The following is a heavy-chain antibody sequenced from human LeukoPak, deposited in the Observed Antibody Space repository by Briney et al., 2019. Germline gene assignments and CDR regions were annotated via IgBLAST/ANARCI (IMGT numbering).Heavy chain of an antibody. CDR1: GGTFSSYA. V-gene: IGHV1-69*13. CDR3: ARDLAYYGSGSYYYYGMDV. CDR2: IIPIFGTA. J-gene: IGHJ6*02. Sequence: SVKVSCKASGGTFSSYAISWVRQAPGQGLEWVGGIIPIFGTANYAQKFQGRVTITADESTSTAYMELSSLRSEDTAVYYCARDLAYYGSGSYYYYGMDVWGQGTTVTVSS. D-gene: IGHD3-10*01.